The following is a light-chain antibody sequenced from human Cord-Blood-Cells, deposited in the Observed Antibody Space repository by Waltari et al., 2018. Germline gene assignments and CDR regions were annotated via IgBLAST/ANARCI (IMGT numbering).Light chain of an antibody. V-gene: IGKV4-1*01. CDR1: QSVLYSSNNKNY. CDR3: QQYYSTPPLT. Sequence: DIVLTQSPDSLAVPLGESATIHCKPTQSVLYSSNNKNYLAWYQQKPGQPPKLLIYWASTRESGVPDRFSGSGSGTDFTLTISSLQAEDVAVYYCQQYYSTPPLTFGGGTKVEIK. J-gene: IGKJ4*01. CDR2: WAS.